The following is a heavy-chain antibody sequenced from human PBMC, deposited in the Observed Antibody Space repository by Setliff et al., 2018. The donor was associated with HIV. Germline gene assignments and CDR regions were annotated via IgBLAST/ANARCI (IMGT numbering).Heavy chain of an antibody. CDR1: GFTVSSNY. D-gene: IGHD6-13*01. V-gene: IGHV3-53*01. CDR3: AGATAAWDDAFDI. J-gene: IGHJ3*02. Sequence: PGGSLRLSCAASGFTVSSNYMSWVRQPPGKGLEWVSFIYSGGSTYYADSVKGRFTISRDNSKNTLYLQMNSLRAEDTAVYYCAGATAAWDDAFDIWGQGTMVTVSS. CDR2: IYSGGST.